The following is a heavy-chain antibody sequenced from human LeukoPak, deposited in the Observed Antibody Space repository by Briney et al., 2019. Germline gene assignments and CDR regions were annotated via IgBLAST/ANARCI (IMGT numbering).Heavy chain of an antibody. J-gene: IGHJ4*02. D-gene: IGHD5-12*01. CDR3: ARLLPLYGGYGHYFDY. CDR1: GGSISSYY. CDR2: IYYSGST. Sequence: SETLSLTCTVSGGSISSYYWSWIRQPPGKGLEWIGYIYYSGSTNYNPSLKSRVTISVDTSKNQFSLELSSVTAADTAVYYCARLLPLYGGYGHYFDYWGQGTLVTVSS. V-gene: IGHV4-59*08.